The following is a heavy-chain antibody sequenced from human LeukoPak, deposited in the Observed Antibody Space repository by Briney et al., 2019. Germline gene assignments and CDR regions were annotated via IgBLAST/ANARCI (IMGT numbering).Heavy chain of an antibody. CDR2: ISYDGRDK. CDR1: GFTFSSYA. CDR3: ARGYCSGGNCYNLDY. Sequence: GGSLRLSCAASGFTFSSYAMSWVRQAPGKGLEWVAIISYDGRDKYHADSVKGRFTISRDNSKNTLFLQMDSLRPEDTAVYYCARGYCSGGNCYNLDYWGQGTLVTVSS. J-gene: IGHJ4*02. D-gene: IGHD2-15*01. V-gene: IGHV3-30*04.